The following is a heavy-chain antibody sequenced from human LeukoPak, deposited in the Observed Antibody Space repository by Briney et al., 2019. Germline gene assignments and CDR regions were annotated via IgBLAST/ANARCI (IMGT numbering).Heavy chain of an antibody. CDR2: ISAYNGNT. Sequence: ASVKVSCKASGYTFTSYGISWVRQAPGQGLEWMGWISAYNGNTNYAQKLQGRVTMTTDTSTSTAYIELRSLRSDDTAVYYCARLPQSGWYDNYYYYGMDVWGQGTTVTVSS. V-gene: IGHV1-18*01. D-gene: IGHD6-19*01. J-gene: IGHJ6*02. CDR1: GYTFTSYG. CDR3: ARLPQSGWYDNYYYYGMDV.